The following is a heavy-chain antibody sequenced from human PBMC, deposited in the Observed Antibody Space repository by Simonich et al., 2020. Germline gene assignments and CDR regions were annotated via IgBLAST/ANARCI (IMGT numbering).Heavy chain of an antibody. D-gene: IGHD7-27*01. CDR3: ARGHRPLNWGREAFDI. J-gene: IGHJ3*02. V-gene: IGHV1-2*01. CDR2: INPTSGGT. CDR1: GYTFTGYY. Sequence: QVQLVQSGAEVKKPGASVKVSCKASGYTFTGYYMHWVRQAPGQGLGGRGWINPTSGGTHSEQKYQSRAASTRDTSSSTAYMELSRLRSDDTAVYYCARGHRPLNWGREAFDIWGQGTMVTVSS.